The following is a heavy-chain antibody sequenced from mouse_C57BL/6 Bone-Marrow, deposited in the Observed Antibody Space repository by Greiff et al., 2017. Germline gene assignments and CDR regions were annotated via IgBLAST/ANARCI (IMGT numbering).Heavy chain of an antibody. CDR3: SSPLLLRLGIYFAY. D-gene: IGHD1-1*01. CDR1: GFTFSSYG. CDR2: ISSGGSYT. V-gene: IGHV5-6*02. Sequence: DVKLVESGGDLVKPGGSLKLSCAASGFTFSSYGMSWVRQTPDKRLEWVATISSGGSYTYYTDSVKGRFTISRDNAKNTLYLQMSSLKSEDTAMCYCSSPLLLRLGIYFAYWGQGTLVTVSA. J-gene: IGHJ3*01.